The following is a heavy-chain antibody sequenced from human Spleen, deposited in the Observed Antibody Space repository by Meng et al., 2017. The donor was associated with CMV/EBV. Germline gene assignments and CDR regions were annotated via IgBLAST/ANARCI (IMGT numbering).Heavy chain of an antibody. V-gene: IGHV4-30-4*08. CDR1: GGSISIEDYC. CDR3: ARAPGITMVRGFDY. J-gene: IGHJ4*02. Sequence: SGGSISIEDYCWGWIRQPPGKGLEWISYIFYSGSTSYNPSLKSRVSISVDPSKKQVSLKMSSVTVADTAVYYCARAPGITMVRGFDYWGQGMLVTVSS. CDR2: IFYSGST. D-gene: IGHD3-10*01.